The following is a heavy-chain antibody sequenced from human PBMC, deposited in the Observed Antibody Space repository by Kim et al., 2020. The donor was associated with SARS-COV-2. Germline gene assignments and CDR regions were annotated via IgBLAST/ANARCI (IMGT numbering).Heavy chain of an antibody. J-gene: IGHJ6*02. D-gene: IGHD4-17*01. Sequence: GGSLRLSCAASGFTFSSYAMHWVRQAPGKGLEWVAVISYDGSNKYYADSVKGRFTISRDNSKNTLYLQMNSLRAEDTAVYYCARAYGGNSLGYYYYGMDVWGQGTTVTVSS. CDR2: ISYDGSNK. CDR3: ARAYGGNSLGYYYYGMDV. V-gene: IGHV3-30-3*01. CDR1: GFTFSSYA.